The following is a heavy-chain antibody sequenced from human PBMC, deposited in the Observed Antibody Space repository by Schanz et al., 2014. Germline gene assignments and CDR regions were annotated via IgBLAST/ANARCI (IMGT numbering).Heavy chain of an antibody. CDR3: ARDLLVSHYDFWSGNDY. CDR2: INGNGGIT. CDR1: GFTFSTYA. V-gene: IGHV3-23*01. Sequence: EVQLLESGGALVQPGGSLRLSCSASGFTFSTYAMSWVRQAPGKGLEWVSAINGNGGITYYADPVKGRFTISRDNSNNTLYLQMKSLRAEDTAVYYCARDLLVSHYDFWSGNDYWGQGTLVTVSS. D-gene: IGHD3-3*01. J-gene: IGHJ4*02.